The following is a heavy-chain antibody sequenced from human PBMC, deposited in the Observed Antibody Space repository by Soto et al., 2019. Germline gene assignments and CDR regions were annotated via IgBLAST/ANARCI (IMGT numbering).Heavy chain of an antibody. Sequence: SETLSLTCTVSGDSISAYSWSWVRQPPGKGLEWIGNIHYNGNTKYNPSLKSRVSMSVDTSKNQFSLRLISVTAADTAVYYCATGPGIAAAGGYWYFDLWGRGTLVTVSS. CDR3: ATGPGIAAAGGYWYFDL. CDR1: GDSISAYS. V-gene: IGHV4-59*01. J-gene: IGHJ2*01. CDR2: IHYNGNT. D-gene: IGHD6-13*01.